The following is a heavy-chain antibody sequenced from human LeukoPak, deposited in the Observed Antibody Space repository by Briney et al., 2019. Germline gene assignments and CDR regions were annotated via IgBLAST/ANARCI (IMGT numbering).Heavy chain of an antibody. J-gene: IGHJ4*02. Sequence: PGGSLRLSCAASGFTFSSYWMSWVRQAPGKGLEWVANIKPDGSEKYYVDSVKGRFTISRDNAKNSLYLQMNSLRVEDTAVYYCARDKIVGATYFDYWGQGTLVTVSS. CDR2: IKPDGSEK. V-gene: IGHV3-7*01. CDR1: GFTFSSYW. CDR3: ARDKIVGATYFDY. D-gene: IGHD1-26*01.